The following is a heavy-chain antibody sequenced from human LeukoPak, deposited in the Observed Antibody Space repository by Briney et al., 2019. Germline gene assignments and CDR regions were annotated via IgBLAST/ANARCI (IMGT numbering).Heavy chain of an antibody. Sequence: PGGSLRLFCAASGFTFSSYGMHWVRQAPGKGLEWVAVIWYDGSNKYYADSVKGRFTISRDNSKNTLYLQMNSLRAEDTAVYYCARNGIAVATDFDYWGQGTLVTVSS. V-gene: IGHV3-33*01. CDR1: GFTFSSYG. CDR3: ARNGIAVATDFDY. CDR2: IWYDGSNK. J-gene: IGHJ4*02. D-gene: IGHD6-19*01.